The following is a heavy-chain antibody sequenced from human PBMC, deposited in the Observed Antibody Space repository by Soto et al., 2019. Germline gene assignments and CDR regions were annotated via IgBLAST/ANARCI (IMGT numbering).Heavy chain of an antibody. CDR1: GFAFSAYY. Sequence: EVQLVESGGGVVQPGGSLRLSCAASGFAFSAYYMTWVRQAPGKGLEWVANIKKDGSEKYYAGSVNGRFSISRDDAKNLLFLIMNSLRVEDTAVYYCAIEKRANGYFDYWGQGTPVTVSA. CDR2: IKKDGSEK. J-gene: IGHJ4*02. V-gene: IGHV3-7*01. CDR3: AIEKRANGYFDY. D-gene: IGHD6-25*01.